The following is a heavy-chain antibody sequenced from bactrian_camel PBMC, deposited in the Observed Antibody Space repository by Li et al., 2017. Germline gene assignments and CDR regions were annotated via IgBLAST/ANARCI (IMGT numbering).Heavy chain of an antibody. V-gene: IGHV3S6*01. D-gene: IGHD2*01. Sequence: HVQLVESGGGSVEAGGSLRLSCEVSGLALNNYCVSWFRQAPGKEHEGVAAIEMDGKTRTSDSVKGRFTISQDNAKNTLYLQMNSLKPEDTGLYFCAAGDTWYCLSDFRARNFAYWGQGTQVTVS. CDR2: IEMDGKTR. CDR3: AAGDTWYCLSDFRARNFAY. J-gene: IGHJ6*01. CDR1: GLALNNYC.